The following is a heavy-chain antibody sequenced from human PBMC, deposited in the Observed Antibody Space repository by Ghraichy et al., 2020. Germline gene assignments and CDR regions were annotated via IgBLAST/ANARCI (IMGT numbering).Heavy chain of an antibody. CDR2: ISGSGGST. V-gene: IGHV3-23*01. CDR1: GFTFSSYA. CDR3: AKDSAKASSWYWSRGGFDY. J-gene: IGHJ4*02. Sequence: GGSLRLSCAASGFTFSSYAMSWVRQAPGKGLEWVSAISGSGGSTYYADSVKGRFTISRDNSKNTLYLQMNSLRAEDTAVYYCAKDSAKASSWYWSRGGFDYWGQGTLVTVSS. D-gene: IGHD6-13*01.